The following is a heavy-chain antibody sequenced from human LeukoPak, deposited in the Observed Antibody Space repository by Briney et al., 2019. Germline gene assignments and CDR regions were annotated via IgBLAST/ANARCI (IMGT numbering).Heavy chain of an antibody. CDR3: ARQVIGVSFDY. J-gene: IGHJ4*02. CDR1: GYTFTNYF. CDR2: VNPSDGHT. V-gene: IGHV1-46*01. Sequence: ASLRVSCTPSGYTFTNYFIHWVRQAPGQGLEWMGIVNPSDGHTTYAQNFQGRVTVTTDTSTSTVYMELSSLRSEDTAVYYCARQVIGVSFDYWGQGALVTVSS. D-gene: IGHD3-3*01.